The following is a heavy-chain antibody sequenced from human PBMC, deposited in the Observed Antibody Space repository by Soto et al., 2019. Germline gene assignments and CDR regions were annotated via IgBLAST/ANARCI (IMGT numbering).Heavy chain of an antibody. CDR1: RLTFSNYA. V-gene: IGHV3-23*01. Sequence: EVPVLESGGGLVQPGGSLRLSCVISRLTFSNYALNWVRQAPGKGLEWVSSISGSGDTAYYADSVKGRFTISRDNSKNSRFLQMSSLRVEDTVLYYCADADYSSSWAPGDYWGQGTLVTVSS. J-gene: IGHJ4*02. CDR3: ADADYSSSWAPGDY. D-gene: IGHD3-10*01. CDR2: ISGSGDTA.